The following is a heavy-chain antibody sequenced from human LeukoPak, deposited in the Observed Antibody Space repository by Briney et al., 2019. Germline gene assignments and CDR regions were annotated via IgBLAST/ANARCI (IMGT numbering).Heavy chain of an antibody. Sequence: SVKVSCKASGGTFSSYAISWVRQAPGQGLEWMGGIIPIFGTANYAQKFQGRVTITADEPTSTAYMELSSLRPEDTAVYYCARDTLELRDGWFDPWGQGTLVTVSS. CDR1: GGTFSSYA. D-gene: IGHD1-7*01. V-gene: IGHV1-69*13. CDR2: IIPIFGTA. CDR3: ARDTLELRDGWFDP. J-gene: IGHJ5*02.